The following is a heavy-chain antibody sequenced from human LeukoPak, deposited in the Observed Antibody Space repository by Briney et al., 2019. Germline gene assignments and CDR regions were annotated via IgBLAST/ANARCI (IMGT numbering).Heavy chain of an antibody. CDR1: GGSISSSSYY. CDR3: AALEMDGAFDI. V-gene: IGHV4-39*01. CDR2: IYYSGST. J-gene: IGHJ3*02. D-gene: IGHD5-24*01. Sequence: SETLSLTCTVSGGSISSSSYYWGWIRQPPGKGLEWIGSIYYSGSTYYNPALKSRVTISVDTSKNQFSLKLSSVTAAGTAVYYCAALEMDGAFDIWGQGTMVTVSS.